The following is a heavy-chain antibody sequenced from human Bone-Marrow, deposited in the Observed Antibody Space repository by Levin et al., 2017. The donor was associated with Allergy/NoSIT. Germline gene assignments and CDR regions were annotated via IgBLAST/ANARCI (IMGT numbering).Heavy chain of an antibody. Sequence: PGGSLRLSCAASGFTFSSYAMTWVRQAPGKGLEWVSSISGGGDSTYYADSVKGRFTISRDNSKNTLYLQMNNLRAEDTAVYYCAKDLENQLLYGAHHVDALDVWGQGTTVTVSS. D-gene: IGHD2-2*02. J-gene: IGHJ6*02. CDR1: GFTFSSYA. V-gene: IGHV3-23*01. CDR2: ISGGGDST. CDR3: AKDLENQLLYGAHHVDALDV.